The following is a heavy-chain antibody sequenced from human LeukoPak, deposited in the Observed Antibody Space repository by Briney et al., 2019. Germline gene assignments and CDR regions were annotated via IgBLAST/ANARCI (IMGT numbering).Heavy chain of an antibody. V-gene: IGHV4-39*01. CDR1: GGSISSGSYY. J-gene: IGHJ6*03. CDR3: ARRVGSYMDV. D-gene: IGHD2-15*01. Sequence: SEILPLTCTVSGGSISSGSYYWGWIRQPPGKGLEWIGSIYYRGSTYYNPSLKSRVTTSVDTSKNQFSLKLSSVTAADTAVYYCARRVGSYMDVWGKGTTVTVSS. CDR2: IYYRGST.